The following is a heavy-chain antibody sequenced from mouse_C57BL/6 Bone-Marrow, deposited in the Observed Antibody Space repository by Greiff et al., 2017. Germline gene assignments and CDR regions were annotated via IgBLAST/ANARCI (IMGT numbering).Heavy chain of an antibody. CDR2: IDPSDSYT. CDR3: ARRGYGSSYDWYFDV. D-gene: IGHD1-1*01. V-gene: IGHV1-69*01. J-gene: IGHJ1*03. CDR1: GYTFTSYW. Sequence: QVQLQQPGAELVMPGASVKLSCKASGYTFTSYWMHWVKQRPGQGLEWIGEIDPSDSYTNYNQKFKGKSTLTVDQSSSTAYMQLSSLTSEDSAVYYCARRGYGSSYDWYFDVWGTGTTVTVSA.